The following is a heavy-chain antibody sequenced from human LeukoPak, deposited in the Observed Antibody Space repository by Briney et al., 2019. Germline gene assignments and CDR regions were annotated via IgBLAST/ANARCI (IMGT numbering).Heavy chain of an antibody. J-gene: IGHJ4*02. D-gene: IGHD3-22*01. CDR1: GFTFSSYS. V-gene: IGHV3-21*01. CDR3: ARGYYDSSGYYFDY. Sequence: GGSLRLSCAAPGFTFSSYSMNWVRQAPGKGLEWVSSISSSSSYIYYADSVKGRFTISRDNAKNSLYLRMNSLRAEDTAVYYCARGYYDSSGYYFDYWGQGTLVTVSS. CDR2: ISSSSSYI.